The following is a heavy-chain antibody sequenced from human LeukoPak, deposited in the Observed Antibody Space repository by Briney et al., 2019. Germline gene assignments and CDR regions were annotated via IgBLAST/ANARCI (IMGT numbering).Heavy chain of an antibody. V-gene: IGHV3-23*01. J-gene: IGHJ6*03. Sequence: QPGGSLRLSCAASGFTFSSYAMSWVRQAPGKGLEWVSAISGSGGSTYYTDSVKGRFTISRDNSKNTLYLQMNSLRAEDTAVYYCAKDDYGSGSKAYMDVWGKGTTVTVSS. CDR2: ISGSGGST. D-gene: IGHD3-10*01. CDR3: AKDDYGSGSKAYMDV. CDR1: GFTFSSYA.